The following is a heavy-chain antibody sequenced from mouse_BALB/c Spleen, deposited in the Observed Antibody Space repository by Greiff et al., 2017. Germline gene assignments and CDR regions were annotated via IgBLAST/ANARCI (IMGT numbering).Heavy chain of an antibody. CDR2: IWAGGST. D-gene: IGHD1-1*01. CDR3: ARVYYYGYYAMDY. J-gene: IGHJ4*01. Sequence: VNVVESGPGLVAPSQSLSITCTVSGFSLTSYGVHWVRQPPGKGLEWLGVIWAGGSTNYNSALMSRLSISKDNSKSQVFLKMNSLQTDDTAMYYCARVYYYGYYAMDYWGQGTSDTVSS. CDR1: GFSLTSYG. V-gene: IGHV2-9*02.